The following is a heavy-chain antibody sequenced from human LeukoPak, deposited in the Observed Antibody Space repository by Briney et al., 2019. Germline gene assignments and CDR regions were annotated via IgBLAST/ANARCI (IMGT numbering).Heavy chain of an antibody. CDR2: MYWNDDK. Sequence: SGPTLVKPTQTLTLTCTFSGFSLSTSGVGVGWIRQPPGKALEWLALMYWNDDKRYSPALKSRLTIPQDTSKTQVALTMTNMDPVDTATYYCAHRRLRWLHPRGFDIWGQGTMVTVSS. J-gene: IGHJ3*02. V-gene: IGHV2-5*01. CDR1: GFSLSTSGVG. CDR3: AHRRLRWLHPRGFDI. D-gene: IGHD5-24*01.